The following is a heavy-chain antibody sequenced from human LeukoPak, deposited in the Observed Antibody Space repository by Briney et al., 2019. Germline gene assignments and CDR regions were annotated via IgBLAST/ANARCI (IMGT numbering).Heavy chain of an antibody. CDR1: GLPVSTNP. D-gene: IGHD3-9*01. CDR2: FFIGGST. CDR3: ARGPRITSHFDWLWVDF. V-gene: IGHV3-53*01. J-gene: IGHJ4*02. Sequence: PGGSLRLSCEAPGLPVSTNPMSWARQPPGKGLEWVQVFFIGGSTYYTDTVKGRFTISRDNSKNTLYLQMNSLRAEDTAVYYCARGPRITSHFDWLWVDFWGRETLVTVSS.